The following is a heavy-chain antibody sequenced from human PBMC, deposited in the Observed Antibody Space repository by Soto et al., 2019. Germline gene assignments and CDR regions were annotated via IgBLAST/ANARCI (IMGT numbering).Heavy chain of an antibody. CDR2: IIPALGTA. J-gene: IGHJ2*01. CDR3: AKPDFGDYWYFDN. Sequence: QDQLVQSGAEVKKPGSSVKVSCKASGGTFSSHTFSWVRQAPGQGLEWMGRIIPALGTATYAQKFQGIVMITAGDYETTVSMEITSLRAENIAVYYCAKPDFGDYWYFDNWGRGTLVTVSS. CDR1: GGTFSSHT. D-gene: IGHD3-10*01. V-gene: IGHV1-69*08.